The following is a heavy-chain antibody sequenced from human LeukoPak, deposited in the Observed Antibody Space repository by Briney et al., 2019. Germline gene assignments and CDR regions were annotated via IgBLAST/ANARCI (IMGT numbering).Heavy chain of an antibody. V-gene: IGHV4-59*01. J-gene: IGHJ5*02. CDR3: ARRELDRFDP. D-gene: IGHD1-1*01. Sequence: SETLSLTCTVSGGSISSYYWSWIRQPPGKGLEWIGYIYYSGSTNYNPSLKSRVTISVDASKNQFSLKLSSVTAADTAVYYCARRELDRFDPWGQGTLVTVSS. CDR1: GGSISSYY. CDR2: IYYSGST.